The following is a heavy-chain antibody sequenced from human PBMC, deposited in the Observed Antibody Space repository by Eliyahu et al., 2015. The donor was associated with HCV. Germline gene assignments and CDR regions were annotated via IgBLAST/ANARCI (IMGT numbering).Heavy chain of an antibody. Sequence: EVQLVESGGGLVKPGGSLRLSCAASGFXXXKAWMSWVRQAPGKGLXGIXRIKXKTDGGTTDYAAPVKGRFTISRDDSKSTLYLQMNSLKTEDTAVYYCTTGAPGGFDYYLDVWGQETTVTVSS. CDR2: IKXKTDGGTT. CDR3: TTGAPGGFDYYLDV. D-gene: IGHD3-10*01. V-gene: IGHV3-15*01. J-gene: IGHJ6*03. CDR1: GFXXXKAW.